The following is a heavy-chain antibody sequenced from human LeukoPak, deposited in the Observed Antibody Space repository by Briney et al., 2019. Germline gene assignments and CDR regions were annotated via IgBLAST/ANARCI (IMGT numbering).Heavy chain of an antibody. V-gene: IGHV3-21*01. Sequence: PGGSLRLSCAASGFTFSSYSMNWVRQAPGKGLEWVSSISSSSSYIYYADSVKGRFTISRDNAKNSLYLQMNSLRAEDTAVYYCARRAGVRGVTTFDYWGQGTLVTVSS. CDR1: GFTFSSYS. CDR2: ISSSSSYI. J-gene: IGHJ4*02. CDR3: ARRAGVRGVTTFDY. D-gene: IGHD3-10*01.